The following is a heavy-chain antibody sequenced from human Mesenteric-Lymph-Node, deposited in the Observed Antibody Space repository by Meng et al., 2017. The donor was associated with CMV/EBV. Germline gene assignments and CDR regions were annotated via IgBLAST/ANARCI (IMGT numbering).Heavy chain of an antibody. CDR1: GFTFSSYA. V-gene: IGHV3-23*01. CDR3: AREGDSSSWYGVYYYYYYGMDV. Sequence: GESLKISCAASGFTFSSYAMSWVRQAPGKGLEWVSAISGSGGSTYYADSVKGRFTISRDNSKNTLYLQMNSLRAEDTAVYYCAREGDSSSWYGVYYYYYYGMDVWGQGTTVTVSS. J-gene: IGHJ6*02. CDR2: ISGSGGST. D-gene: IGHD6-13*01.